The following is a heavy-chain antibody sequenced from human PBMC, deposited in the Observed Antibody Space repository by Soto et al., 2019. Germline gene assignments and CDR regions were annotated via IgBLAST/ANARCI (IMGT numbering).Heavy chain of an antibody. CDR1: GGTFSSYT. V-gene: IGHV1-69*02. J-gene: IGHJ3*02. CDR2: IIPILGIA. D-gene: IGHD3-16*01. CDR3: ARAVNSWGREDYGAFDI. Sequence: ASVKVSCKASGGTFSSYTISWVRQAPGQGLEWMGRIIPILGIANYAQKFQGRVTITADKSTSTAYMELSSLRSEDTAVYYCARAVNSWGREDYGAFDIWGQGTMVTVSS.